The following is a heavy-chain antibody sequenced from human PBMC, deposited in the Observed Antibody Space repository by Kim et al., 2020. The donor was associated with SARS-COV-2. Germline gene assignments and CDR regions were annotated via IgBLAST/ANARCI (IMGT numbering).Heavy chain of an antibody. D-gene: IGHD4-17*01. Sequence: GGSLRLSCAASGFTFSSYSMNWVRQAPGKGLEWVSSISSSSSYIYYADSVKGRFTISRDNAKNSLYLQMNSLRAEDTAVYYCATATVTTPGLAFDIWGQGTMVTVSS. CDR1: GFTFSSYS. J-gene: IGHJ3*02. V-gene: IGHV3-21*01. CDR2: ISSSSSYI. CDR3: ATATVTTPGLAFDI.